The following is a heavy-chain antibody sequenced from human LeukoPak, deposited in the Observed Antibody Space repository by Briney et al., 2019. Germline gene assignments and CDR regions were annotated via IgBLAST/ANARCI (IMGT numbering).Heavy chain of an antibody. CDR2: ITTKASNYAT. CDR3: TTYRSGHY. V-gene: IGHV3-73*01. D-gene: IGHD6-19*01. CDR1: GFTFSGSD. J-gene: IGHJ4*02. Sequence: GGSLKLSCEASGFTFSGSDIHWVRQASGKGLEWVGRITTKASNYATAYGASVKGRFTISRDDSENTAYLQMNSLKTEDTAVYYCTTYRSGHYWGQGTLVTVSS.